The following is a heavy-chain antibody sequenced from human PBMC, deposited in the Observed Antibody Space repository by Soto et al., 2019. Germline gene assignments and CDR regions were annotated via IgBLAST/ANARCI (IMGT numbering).Heavy chain of an antibody. CDR2: MNPNSGNT. Sequence: GAPVKVSCTASGDTFTISDINGVRQATGQGLEWMGWMNPNSGNTGYAQKFQGRVTMTRNTSISTAYMELSSLRSEDTAVYYCARYSRAIVVVPAAISWFDPWGQGTLVTVSS. V-gene: IGHV1-8*01. D-gene: IGHD2-2*02. CDR1: GDTFTISD. CDR3: ARYSRAIVVVPAAISWFDP. J-gene: IGHJ5*02.